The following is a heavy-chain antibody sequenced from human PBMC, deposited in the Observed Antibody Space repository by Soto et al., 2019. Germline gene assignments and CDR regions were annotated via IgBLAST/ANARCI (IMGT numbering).Heavy chain of an antibody. J-gene: IGHJ3*01. V-gene: IGHV3-23*01. CDR3: ATHGGFDF. D-gene: IGHD4-17*01. Sequence: EGQLLQSGGGLVQPGESLRLSCAASGFTFSSSGMSWVRQAPGKGLEWVSSISIRGDYRYYADSVKGRFTISRDNSKNTLYLQMSSLTDADTAIYYCATHGGFDFWGQGTMVAVSS. CDR2: ISIRGDYR. CDR1: GFTFSSSG.